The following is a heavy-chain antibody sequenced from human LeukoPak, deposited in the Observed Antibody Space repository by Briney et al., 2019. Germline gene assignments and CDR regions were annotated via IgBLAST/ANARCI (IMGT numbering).Heavy chain of an antibody. CDR3: ARRETYSSSIDY. CDR2: IYYSGST. D-gene: IGHD6-6*01. CDR1: GGSISSSSYY. V-gene: IGHV4-39*01. J-gene: IGHJ4*02. Sequence: SQTLSLTCTVSGGSISSSSYYWGWIRQPPGKGLEWIGSIYYSGSTYYNPSLKSRVTISVDTSKNQFSLKLSSVTAADTAVYYCARRETYSSSIDYWGQGTLVTVSS.